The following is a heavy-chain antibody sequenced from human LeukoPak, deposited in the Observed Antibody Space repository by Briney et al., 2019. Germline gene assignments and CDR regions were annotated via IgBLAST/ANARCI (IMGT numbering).Heavy chain of an antibody. CDR1: GFTFSSYG. Sequence: GRSLRLSCAASGFTFSSYGMHWVRQAPGKGLEWVAVIWYDGSNKYYADSVKGRFTISRDNSKNTLYLQMNSLRAEDTAVYYCARDGLRKSDNYYYGMDAWGQGTTVTVSS. J-gene: IGHJ6*02. CDR2: IWYDGSNK. V-gene: IGHV3-33*01. D-gene: IGHD3-16*01. CDR3: ARDGLRKSDNYYYGMDA.